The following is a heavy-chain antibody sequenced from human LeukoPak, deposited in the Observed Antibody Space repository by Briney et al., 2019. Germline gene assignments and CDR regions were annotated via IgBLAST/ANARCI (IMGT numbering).Heavy chain of an antibody. D-gene: IGHD2-2*01. CDR1: GFTFSDYY. CDR2: ISTSGSTI. CDR3: AREHCSTTSCYFDY. Sequence: GGSLRLSCAASGFTFSDYYMSWMRQAPGQGLEWVSYISTSGSTIYHADSVKGRFTISRDNAKNSLYLQMNSLRAEDTAVYYCAREHCSTTSCYFDYWGQGSLVAVSS. J-gene: IGHJ4*02. V-gene: IGHV3-11*01.